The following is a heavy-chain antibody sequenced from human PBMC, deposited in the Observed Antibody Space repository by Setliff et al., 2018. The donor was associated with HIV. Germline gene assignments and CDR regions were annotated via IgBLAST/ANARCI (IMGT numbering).Heavy chain of an antibody. CDR2: INHSGST. CDR3: ARGTVITYFYDSSGSFDY. Sequence: PSETLSLTCAVYGGSFSGFYWSWIRQPPGKGLEWIGEINHSGSTNYNPSLKSRVTISADMSKNQVSLKLSSVTAADTAVYYCARGTVITYFYDSSGSFDYWGQGTLVTVSS. V-gene: IGHV4-34*01. J-gene: IGHJ4*02. D-gene: IGHD3-22*01. CDR1: GGSFSGFY.